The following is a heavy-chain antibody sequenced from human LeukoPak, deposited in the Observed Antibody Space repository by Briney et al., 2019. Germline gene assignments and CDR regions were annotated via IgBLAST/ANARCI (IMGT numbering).Heavy chain of an antibody. CDR1: GFTFSNYA. Sequence: GGSLRLSRAATGFTFSNYAIHWGRQAPGKGLEWVAFISDDGSRQHYADSVKGRFTISRDNSKNTLNLQMNSLRAEDTAVYYCVKDRTGTYTLDYWGQGTLVTVSS. D-gene: IGHD3-10*01. CDR3: VKDRTGTYTLDY. J-gene: IGHJ4*02. V-gene: IGHV3-30-3*01. CDR2: ISDDGSRQ.